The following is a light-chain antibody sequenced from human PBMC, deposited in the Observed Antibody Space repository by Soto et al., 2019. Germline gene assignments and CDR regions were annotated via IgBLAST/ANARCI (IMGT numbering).Light chain of an antibody. Sequence: DVVMTQSPLSLPVTLGQPASISCRSSQSLVYSDGNTYLSWFQQRPGQSPRRLIYKVSNRDSGVPDRLRGSGSGTDFTLKISRVEAEDVAVYYCMQGTHWPYTFGQGTKLEI. J-gene: IGKJ2*01. V-gene: IGKV2-30*01. CDR1: QSLVYSDGNTY. CDR2: KVS. CDR3: MQGTHWPYT.